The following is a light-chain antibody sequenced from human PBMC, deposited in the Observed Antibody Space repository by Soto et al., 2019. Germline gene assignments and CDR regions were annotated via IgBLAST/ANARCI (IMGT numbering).Light chain of an antibody. Sequence: DIQMTQSPSTLSASVGDRVTITCRASQRISSWLGWYQQKPGKAPKLLIYDASSLESGVPSRVSGSGSGTGFTLTISSLQPDDFATYYCQQYNSYSALTFGGGPKV. V-gene: IGKV1-5*01. CDR1: QRISSW. J-gene: IGKJ4*01. CDR3: QQYNSYSALT. CDR2: DAS.